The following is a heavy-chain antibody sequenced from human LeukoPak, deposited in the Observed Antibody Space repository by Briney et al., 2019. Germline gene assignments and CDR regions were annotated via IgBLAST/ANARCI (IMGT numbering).Heavy chain of an antibody. Sequence: SETLSLTCTVSCGSISSGHYYFSWIRQHPRKGLEWVGYIYYSGSTYYNPSLKSRVTIAVDTSKNQFSLKLSSVTAADTAVYYCARALRGGGFDSYGFFDYWGQGTLVTVSS. V-gene: IGHV4-31*03. CDR3: ARALRGGGFDSYGFFDY. CDR1: CGSISSGHYY. J-gene: IGHJ4*02. D-gene: IGHD5-18*01. CDR2: IYYSGST.